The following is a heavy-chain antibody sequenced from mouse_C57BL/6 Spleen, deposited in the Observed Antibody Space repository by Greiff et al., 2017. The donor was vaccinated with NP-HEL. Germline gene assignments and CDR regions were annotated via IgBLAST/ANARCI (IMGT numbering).Heavy chain of an antibody. CDR2: ISDGGSYT. CDR3: ARVYYGYDEAMDY. Sequence: EVQVVESGGGLVKPGGSLKLSCAASGFTFSSYAMSWVRQTPEKRLEWVATISDGGSYTYYPDNVKGRFTISRDNAKNNLYLQMSHLKSEDTAMYYCARVYYGYDEAMDYWGQGTSVTVSS. J-gene: IGHJ4*01. V-gene: IGHV5-4*01. CDR1: GFTFSSYA. D-gene: IGHD2-2*01.